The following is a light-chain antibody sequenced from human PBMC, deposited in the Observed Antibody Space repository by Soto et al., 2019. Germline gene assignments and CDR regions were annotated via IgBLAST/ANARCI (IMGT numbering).Light chain of an antibody. V-gene: IGKV3-15*01. CDR1: QSVSNN. J-gene: IGKJ1*01. CDR3: QQYTNWWT. Sequence: EIVMTQSPATLSVSPGERATLSCRASQSVSNNLAWYQKKPGQAPRLLIYGASTRATGIPARFSGSGSGTEVTLTISSLQSEDFAVYYCQQYTNWWTFGQGARVEIK. CDR2: GAS.